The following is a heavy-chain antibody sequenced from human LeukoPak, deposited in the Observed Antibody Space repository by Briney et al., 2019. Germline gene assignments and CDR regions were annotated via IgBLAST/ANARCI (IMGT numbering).Heavy chain of an antibody. CDR2: ISYDGSNK. Sequence: PGRSLRLSCAASGFTFSSYAMPWVRQAPGKGLEWVAVISYDGSNKYYADSVKGRFTISRDNSKNTLYLQMDSLRAEDTAVYYCARGGMYYYDTKGFDPWGQGTLVTVSS. V-gene: IGHV3-30-3*01. CDR3: ARGGMYYYDTKGFDP. CDR1: GFTFSSYA. J-gene: IGHJ5*02. D-gene: IGHD3-22*01.